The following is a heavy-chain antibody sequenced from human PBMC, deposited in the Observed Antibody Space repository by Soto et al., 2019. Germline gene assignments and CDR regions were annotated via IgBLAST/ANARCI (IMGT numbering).Heavy chain of an antibody. V-gene: IGHV3-30-3*01. CDR3: ARAGDIVVVPAANGMDV. CDR1: GFTFSSYA. D-gene: IGHD2-2*01. J-gene: IGHJ6*02. CDR2: ISYDGSNK. Sequence: PGGSLRLSCAASGFTFSSYAMHWVRQAPGKGLEWVAVISYDGSNKYYADSVKGRFTISRDNSKNTLYLQMNSLRAEDTAVYYCARAGDIVVVPAANGMDVWGQGTTVTVSS.